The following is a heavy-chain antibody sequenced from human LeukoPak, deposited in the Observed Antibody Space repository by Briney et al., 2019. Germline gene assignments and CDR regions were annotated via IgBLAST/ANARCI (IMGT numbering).Heavy chain of an antibody. V-gene: IGHV4-59*01. CDR3: AREGGNSGFDY. D-gene: IGHD4-23*01. J-gene: IGHJ4*02. CDR2: IYYSGST. CDR1: GGSISSYY. Sequence: PSETLSLTCTVSGGSISSYYWSWIRQPPGKGLEWIGYIYYSGSTNYNPSLNSRVTLSVDTSKNQFSLKLSSVTAADTAVYYCAREGGNSGFDYWGQGTLVTVSS.